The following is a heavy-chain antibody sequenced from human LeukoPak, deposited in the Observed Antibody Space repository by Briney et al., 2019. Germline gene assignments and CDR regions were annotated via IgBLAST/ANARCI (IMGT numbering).Heavy chain of an antibody. D-gene: IGHD2-15*01. V-gene: IGHV1-18*01. J-gene: IGHJ6*02. CDR3: ARDAVVAANDYYYYGMDV. CDR1: GYTFTSYD. CDR2: ISAYNGNT. Sequence: GASVKVSCKASGYTFTSYDINWVRQATGQGLEWMGWISAYNGNTNYAQKLQGRVTMTTDTSTSTAYMELRSLRSDDTAVYYCARDAVVAANDYYYYGMDVWGQGTTVTVSS.